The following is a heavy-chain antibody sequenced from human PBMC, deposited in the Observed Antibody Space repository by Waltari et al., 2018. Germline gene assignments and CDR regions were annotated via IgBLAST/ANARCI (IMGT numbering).Heavy chain of an antibody. J-gene: IGHJ1*01. CDR3: ATYGQSPRNDQ. D-gene: IGHD2-2*01. CDR1: GFAFDNCY. Sequence: EVQLLESGGGLEQPGGSVRLSCTASGFAFDNCYMTWVRQAPGRGLEWVSAISDSGATTYYADSVKGRFTISRDNYKKMLYLQMSSLRVDDTAVYYCATYGQSPRNDQWGQGTQLTVSS. CDR2: ISDSGATT. V-gene: IGHV3-23*01.